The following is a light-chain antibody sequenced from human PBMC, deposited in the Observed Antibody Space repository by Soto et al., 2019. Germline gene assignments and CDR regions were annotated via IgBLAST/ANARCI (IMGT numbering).Light chain of an antibody. Sequence: EIVLTQSPGALSLSPGVRATLSCWAIQSVASTYLGWYQQKPGQAPRLLIYGASSRATAIPDRFSGSGSGTDFTLTISRLEPEDFALYYCQQYAGSPTFGQGTRLEIK. V-gene: IGKV3-20*01. CDR2: GAS. J-gene: IGKJ5*01. CDR3: QQYAGSPT. CDR1: QSVASTY.